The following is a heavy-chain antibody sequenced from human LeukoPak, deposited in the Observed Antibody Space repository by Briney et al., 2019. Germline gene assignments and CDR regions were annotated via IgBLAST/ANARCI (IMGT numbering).Heavy chain of an antibody. CDR1: GFTFSSHG. Sequence: GGSLRLSCAASGFTFSSHGMHWVRQAPGKGLKWVAFIRYDGSNKYYADSVKGRFTISRDNSKNTVYLQMNSLRAEDTAVYYCAKDVMAGGSSYSSSWRQGYYYMDVWGKGTTVTVSS. V-gene: IGHV3-30*02. CDR3: AKDVMAGGSSYSSSWRQGYYYMDV. J-gene: IGHJ6*03. CDR2: IRYDGSNK. D-gene: IGHD6-13*01.